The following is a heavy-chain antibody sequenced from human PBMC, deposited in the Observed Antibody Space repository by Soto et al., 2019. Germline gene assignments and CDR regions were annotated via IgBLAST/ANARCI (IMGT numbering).Heavy chain of an antibody. V-gene: IGHV1-46*01. CDR3: ARDQGEYSGYGKTYYYYGMDV. J-gene: IGHJ6*04. D-gene: IGHD5-12*01. Sequence: ASVKVSCKASGYTFTFHYIHWVRQAPGKGIEWMGIINPNGGSTSYAQKFQGRVSMTWATSTSTVYMELSSLRSEETALYYCARDQGEYSGYGKTYYYYGMDVWG. CDR2: INPNGGST. CDR1: GYTFTFHY.